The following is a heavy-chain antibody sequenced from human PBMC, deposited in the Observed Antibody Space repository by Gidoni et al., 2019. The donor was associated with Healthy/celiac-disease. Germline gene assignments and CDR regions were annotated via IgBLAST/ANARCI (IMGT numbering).Heavy chain of an antibody. CDR1: AFTFSRYA. CDR2: ISGSGGST. CDR3: AKDEVGAFVYLD. Sequence: EVQLLESGGGLVQPGGSLRLSCAASAFTFSRYAMSWVSQAPGKGLEWVSAISGSGGSTYYADSVKGRFTISRDNSKNTLYLQMKSLRAEDTAVYYCAKDEVGAFVYLDWGQGTLVTVSS. J-gene: IGHJ4*02. D-gene: IGHD1-26*01. V-gene: IGHV3-23*01.